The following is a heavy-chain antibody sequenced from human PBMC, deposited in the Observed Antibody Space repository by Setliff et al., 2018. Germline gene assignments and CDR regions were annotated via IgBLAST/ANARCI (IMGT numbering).Heavy chain of an antibody. CDR2: IIPIFGTA. D-gene: IGHD2-8*01. CDR1: GGTFSSYA. V-gene: IGHV1-69*13. CDR3: VKGTNVVMVYTGFDH. J-gene: IGHJ4*01. Sequence: SVKVSCKASGGTFSSYAISWVRQAPGQGLEWMGGIIPIFGTANYAQKFQGRVTITADESTSTAYMELSSLRSEDTAVYYCVKGTNVVMVYTGFDHWGQGTLVTVSS.